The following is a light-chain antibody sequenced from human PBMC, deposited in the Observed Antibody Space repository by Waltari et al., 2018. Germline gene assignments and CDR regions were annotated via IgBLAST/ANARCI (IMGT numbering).Light chain of an antibody. CDR1: IGAVYD. Sequence: QSLLTQPPSVSGAPGQTVTISCTGIGAVYDVHWYQQLPGTAPKIIICENPNRPPGPPHRFYGAKSVTSASLAISGLQAEDTADYYSQSSHSTIGCSRLFGEETKLTVL. CDR2: ENP. J-gene: IGLJ3*02. V-gene: IGLV1-40*01. CDR3: QSSHSTIGCSRL.